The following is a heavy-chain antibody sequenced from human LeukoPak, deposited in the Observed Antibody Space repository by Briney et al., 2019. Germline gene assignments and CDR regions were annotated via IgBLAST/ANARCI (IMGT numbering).Heavy chain of an antibody. CDR1: GYSISSGYY. CDR2: INHSGST. V-gene: IGHV4-38-2*02. Sequence: PSETLSLTCTVSGYSISSGYYWGWIRQPPGKGLEWIGEINHSGSTNYNPSLKSRVTISVDTSKNQFSLKLSSVTAADTAVYYCARSEAAGTALGYYFDYWGQGTLVTVSS. D-gene: IGHD6-13*01. J-gene: IGHJ4*02. CDR3: ARSEAAGTALGYYFDY.